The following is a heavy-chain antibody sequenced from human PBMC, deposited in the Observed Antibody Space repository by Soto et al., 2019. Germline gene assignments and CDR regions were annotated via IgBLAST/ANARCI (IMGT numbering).Heavy chain of an antibody. J-gene: IGHJ6*02. CDR3: ARDGREASGMDV. Sequence: PSETLSLTCTVSGGSLSSPYWSWVRQAPGKGLEWIGHIYYRGSTNYNPSLRSRSTISVDASKSQFSLKLNSVTTADTAVYYCARDGREASGMDVWGQGTKVTVSS. V-gene: IGHV4-59*11. CDR1: GGSLSSPY. D-gene: IGHD1-26*01. CDR2: IYYRGST.